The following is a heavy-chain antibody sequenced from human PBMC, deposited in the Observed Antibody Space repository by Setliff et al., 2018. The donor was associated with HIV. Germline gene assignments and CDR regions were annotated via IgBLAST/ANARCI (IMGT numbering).Heavy chain of an antibody. CDR1: GGTFSSYA. CDR2: IIPIFNTA. CDR3: AGIVRPSYYYYYYMDV. Sequence: SVKVSCKASGGTFSSYAISWVRQAPGQGLEWMGGIIPIFNTANYAQKFQGRVTVTADESTSTAYMELSSLRSEDTAVYYCAGIVRPSYYYYYYMDVWGKGTTVTVSS. V-gene: IGHV1-69*13. D-gene: IGHD3-10*02. J-gene: IGHJ6*03.